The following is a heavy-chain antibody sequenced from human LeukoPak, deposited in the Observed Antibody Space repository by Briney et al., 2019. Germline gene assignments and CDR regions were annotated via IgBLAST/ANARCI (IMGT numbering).Heavy chain of an antibody. V-gene: IGHV4-59*01. CDR2: IYYSGST. D-gene: IGHD6-19*01. J-gene: IGHJ6*03. CDR1: GGSSSAYY. Sequence: PSETLSLTCVLYGGSSSAYYWSWIRQPPGKGLEWIGYIYYSGSTSYNPSLKSRVTISVDTSKNQFSLKLSSVTAADTAVYYCARGEYSSGWYYYMDVWGKGTTVTISS. CDR3: ARGEYSSGWYYYMDV.